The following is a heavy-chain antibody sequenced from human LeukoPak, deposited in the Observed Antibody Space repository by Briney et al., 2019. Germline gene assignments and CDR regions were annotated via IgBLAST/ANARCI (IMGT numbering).Heavy chain of an antibody. CDR2: IYPGDSET. D-gene: IGHD3-10*01. Sequence: GESLKISCKGSGYSSTSYWIGWVRQMPGKGLEWMGIIYPGDSETRYSPSFQGQVTISADKSISTAYLQWSSLKASDSAMYYCARHGASSDPNFDYWGQGTLVTVSS. CDR3: ARHGASSDPNFDY. V-gene: IGHV5-51*01. J-gene: IGHJ4*02. CDR1: GYSSTSYW.